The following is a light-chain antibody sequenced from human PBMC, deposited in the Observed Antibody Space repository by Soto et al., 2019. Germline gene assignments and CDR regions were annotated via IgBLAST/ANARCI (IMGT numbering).Light chain of an antibody. CDR1: QAIRND. V-gene: IGKV1-17*01. Sequence: IQMTQSPSSLSASVGDRVTITCRASQAIRNDLAWYQQKPGRAPKRLIYGSSSLQSGVPSRFSGSGSGTEFTLTISSLQPDDFATYYCQQYNSYSTFGQGTKVDIK. J-gene: IGKJ1*01. CDR3: QQYNSYST. CDR2: GSS.